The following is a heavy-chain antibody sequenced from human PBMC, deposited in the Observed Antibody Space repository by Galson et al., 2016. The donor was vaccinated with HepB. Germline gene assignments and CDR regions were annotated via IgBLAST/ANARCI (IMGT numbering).Heavy chain of an antibody. CDR3: ARLGSPRIPGGGGDF. D-gene: IGHD1-26*01. V-gene: IGHV5-51*01. CDR2: IYPGDSDT. Sequence: QSGAEVKKPGESLKISCKGSGYSFTNYGIAWVRQKPGKGLEWMGLIYPGDSDTRYSPSFQGQVTLSADNSIGTPYLQWSSLKASDTAMYYCARLGSPRIPGGGGDFWGQGTLVTVSS. CDR1: GYSFTNYG. J-gene: IGHJ4*02.